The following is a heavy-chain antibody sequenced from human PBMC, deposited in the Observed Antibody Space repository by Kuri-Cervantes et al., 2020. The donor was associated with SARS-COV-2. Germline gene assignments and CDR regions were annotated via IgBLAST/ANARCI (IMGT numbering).Heavy chain of an antibody. CDR2: INAGNGNT. Sequence: ASVKVSCKASGGNFSNYAITWVRQAPGPGLEWMGWINAGNGNTKYSQKFQGRVTITRDTSASTAYMELSSLRSEDTAVYYCAREAFYDFWSGSFFSKEPYYYMDVWGKGTTVTVSS. CDR3: AREAFYDFWSGSFFSKEPYYYMDV. V-gene: IGHV1-3*01. J-gene: IGHJ6*03. CDR1: GGNFSNYA. D-gene: IGHD3-3*01.